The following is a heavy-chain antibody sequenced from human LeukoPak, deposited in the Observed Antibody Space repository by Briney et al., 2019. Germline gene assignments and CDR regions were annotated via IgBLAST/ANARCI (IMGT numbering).Heavy chain of an antibody. Sequence: GGSLRLSCAASGFIFSSYSMSWVRQAPGKGLEWVSVITGNGGNTYYADSVKGRFTISKDNSKNTVYLQMSSLRAEDTAVYYCARHGSGEIDYWGQGTLVTVSS. V-gene: IGHV3-23*01. D-gene: IGHD3-10*01. CDR1: GFIFSSYS. CDR2: ITGNGGNT. CDR3: ARHGSGEIDY. J-gene: IGHJ4*02.